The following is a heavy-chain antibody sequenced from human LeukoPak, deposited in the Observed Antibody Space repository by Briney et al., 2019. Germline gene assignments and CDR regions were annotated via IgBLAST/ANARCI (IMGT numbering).Heavy chain of an antibody. J-gene: IGHJ4*02. D-gene: IGHD3-16*02. CDR3: ARDDYDYVWGSYRYPDY. Sequence: GASVKVSCKASGYTFTSYAMHWVRQAPGQRLEWMGWINAGNGNTKYSQKFQGRVTITRDTSASTAYMELSSLRSEDTAVYYCARDDYDYVWGSYRYPDYWGQGTLVTVSS. V-gene: IGHV1-3*01. CDR1: GYTFTSYA. CDR2: INAGNGNT.